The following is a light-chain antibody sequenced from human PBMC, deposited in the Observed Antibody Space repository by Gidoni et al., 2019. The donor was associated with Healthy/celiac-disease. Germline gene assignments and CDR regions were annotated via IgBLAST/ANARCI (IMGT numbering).Light chain of an antibody. V-gene: IGKV1-39*01. CDR1: QSISSY. J-gene: IGKJ1*01. Sequence: QLPHSPSSLSASVGDRVTITCRASQSISSYLNWYQQKPGKAPKLLIYAASSLQSGVPSRFSGRGSGTDFTLTISSLQPEDFATYYCQQSYSTPRTFGQGTKVEIK. CDR3: QQSYSTPRT. CDR2: AAS.